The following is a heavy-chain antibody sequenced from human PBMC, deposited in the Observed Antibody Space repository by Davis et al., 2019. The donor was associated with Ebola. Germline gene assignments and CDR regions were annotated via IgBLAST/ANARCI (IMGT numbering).Heavy chain of an antibody. V-gene: IGHV1-18*01. CDR1: GYTFPSYG. Sequence: ASVTVSCKASGYTFPSYGISWVRQAPGQGLEWMGWISAYNGNTNYAQKLQGRVTMTTDTSTSTAYMELRSLRSDDTAVYYCARNGGRIRNLSVGYYYYYMDVWGKGTTVTVSS. D-gene: IGHD1-14*01. J-gene: IGHJ6*03. CDR2: ISAYNGNT. CDR3: ARNGGRIRNLSVGYYYYYMDV.